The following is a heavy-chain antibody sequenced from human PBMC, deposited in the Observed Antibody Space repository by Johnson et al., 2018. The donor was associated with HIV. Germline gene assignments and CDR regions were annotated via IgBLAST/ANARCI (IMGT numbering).Heavy chain of an antibody. Sequence: VQLVESGGGVVRPGGSLRLSCAASGFSFDDYGMSWVRQAPGKGLEWVSGIYWNGGSIGYADSVKGRFTISRDNAKNSLYLQMNSLRAEDTALYYCARGKGAAVGLDAFDIWGQGTMVTVSS. D-gene: IGHD6-13*01. CDR1: GFSFDDYG. J-gene: IGHJ3*02. CDR2: IYWNGGSI. V-gene: IGHV3-20*04. CDR3: ARGKGAAVGLDAFDI.